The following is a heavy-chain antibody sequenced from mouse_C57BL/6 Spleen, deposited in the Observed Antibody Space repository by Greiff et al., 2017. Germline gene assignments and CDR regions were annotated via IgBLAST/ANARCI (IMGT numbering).Heavy chain of an antibody. D-gene: IGHD2-1*01. CDR3: TTDYYGNYNY. CDR2: IDPENGDT. Sequence: VQLKESGAELVRPGASVKLSCTASGFNIKDDYMHWVKQRPEQGLEWIGWIDPENGDTEYASKFQGKATITADTSSNTAYLQLSSLTSEDTAVYYCTTDYYGNYNYWGKGTTLTVSS. V-gene: IGHV14-4*01. J-gene: IGHJ2*01. CDR1: GFNIKDDY.